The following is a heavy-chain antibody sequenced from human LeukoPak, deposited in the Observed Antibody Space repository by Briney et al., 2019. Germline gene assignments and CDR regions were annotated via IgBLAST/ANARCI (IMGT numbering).Heavy chain of an antibody. J-gene: IGHJ4*02. Sequence: GGALKISCKGSGYRVSSYLVGWGRQMPRERPGLMGGIFPDDSDTRYSPSFQGQVTISADKSISTAYLQWSSLKASDTAMYYCAIGGDSTTSCYRCFDYWGQGTLVTVSS. CDR1: GYRVSSYL. V-gene: IGHV5-51*01. CDR3: AIGGDSTTSCYRCFDY. D-gene: IGHD2-2*02. CDR2: IFPDDSDT.